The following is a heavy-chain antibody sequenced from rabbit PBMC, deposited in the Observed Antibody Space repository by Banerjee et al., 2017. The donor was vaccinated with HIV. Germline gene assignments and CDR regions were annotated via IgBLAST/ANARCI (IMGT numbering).Heavy chain of an antibody. J-gene: IGHJ6*01. CDR3: ARDYGL. CDR2: IATNSGST. CDR1: GFTISSSYY. V-gene: IGHV1S40*01. Sequence: QSLEESGGGLVQPEGSLALTCKASGFTISSSYYMCWVRQAPGKGLEWLGCIATNSGSTWYASWAKGRFTISKTSSTTVTLQMTSPTAADTATYFCARDYGLWGPGTLVTVS. D-gene: IGHD3-1*01.